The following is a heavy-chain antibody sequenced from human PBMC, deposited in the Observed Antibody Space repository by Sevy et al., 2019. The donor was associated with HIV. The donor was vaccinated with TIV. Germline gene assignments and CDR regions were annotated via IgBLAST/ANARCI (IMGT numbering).Heavy chain of an antibody. CDR2: INPNSGGT. D-gene: IGHD1-26*01. Sequence: ASVKVSCKASGYTFTGYYMHWVRQAPGQGLEWMGWINPNSGGTNYAQKFQGRVTMTRDTSISTAYMELNRLRSDDTAVYYCARDLWGRIIVGATYFDYWGQGTLVTVSS. CDR1: GYTFTGYY. V-gene: IGHV1-2*02. CDR3: ARDLWGRIIVGATYFDY. J-gene: IGHJ4*02.